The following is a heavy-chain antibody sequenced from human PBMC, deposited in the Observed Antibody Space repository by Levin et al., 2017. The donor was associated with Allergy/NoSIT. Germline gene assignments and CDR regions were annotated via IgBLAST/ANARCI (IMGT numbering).Heavy chain of an antibody. CDR2: IHHSGSA. CDR1: GDSISGGTLY. V-gene: IGHV4-31*03. Sequence: SETLSLTCTVSGDSISGGTLYWSWIRQRPGKGLEWIGFIHHSGSAYYNPSLKSRLTMSLDTSKSQFSLRVTSVTVADTAVYYCAGDECAWLGECYGMDVWGQGTTVIVSS. D-gene: IGHD3-10*01. J-gene: IGHJ6*02. CDR3: AGDECAWLGECYGMDV.